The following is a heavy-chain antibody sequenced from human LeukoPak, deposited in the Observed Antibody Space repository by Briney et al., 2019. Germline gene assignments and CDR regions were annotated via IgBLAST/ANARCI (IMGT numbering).Heavy chain of an antibody. CDR1: GFIFSSYA. Sequence: GGSLRLSCAASGFIFSSYAMSWVRQAPGKGLEWVSAISGSGGSTYYADSVKGRFTISRDNSKNTLYLQMNGLRAEDTAVYYCAKGFIAAAGTGFDYWGQGTLVTVSS. CDR2: ISGSGGST. D-gene: IGHD6-13*01. V-gene: IGHV3-23*01. CDR3: AKGFIAAAGTGFDY. J-gene: IGHJ4*02.